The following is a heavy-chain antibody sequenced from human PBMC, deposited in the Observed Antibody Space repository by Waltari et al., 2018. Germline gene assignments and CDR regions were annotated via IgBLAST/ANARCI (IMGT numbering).Heavy chain of an antibody. D-gene: IGHD3-3*01. J-gene: IGHJ4*02. Sequence: EVQLVESGGGLVQPGGSLRLSCAASGFTFSSYWMSWVHRAPGKGLEWVANIKQDGSEKYYVDSVKGRFTISRDNAKNSLYLQMNSLRAEDTAVYYCARVEFLEWSDLNFDYWGQGTLVTVSS. CDR2: IKQDGSEK. V-gene: IGHV3-7*01. CDR3: ARVEFLEWSDLNFDY. CDR1: GFTFSSYW.